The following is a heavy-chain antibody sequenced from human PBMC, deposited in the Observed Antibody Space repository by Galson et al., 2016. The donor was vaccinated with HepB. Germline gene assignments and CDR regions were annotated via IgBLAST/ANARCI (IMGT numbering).Heavy chain of an antibody. CDR1: GGSMSSGDDC. J-gene: IGHJ4*02. CDR2: IYYSGST. Sequence: TLSLTCTVSGGSMSSGDDCWSWIRQSPGKGLEWIGYIYYSGSTYYNPSLESRVTISIDTSKSQFSLKLTSVTAADTAVYYCARDKGEGDYMYFDYWGQGILVTVSS. D-gene: IGHD4-17*01. V-gene: IGHV4-30-4*01. CDR3: ARDKGEGDYMYFDY.